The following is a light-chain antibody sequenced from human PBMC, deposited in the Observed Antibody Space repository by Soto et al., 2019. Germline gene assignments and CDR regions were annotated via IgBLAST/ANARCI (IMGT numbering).Light chain of an antibody. J-gene: IGKJ2*01. CDR1: QNIRNY. V-gene: IGKV1-39*01. Sequence: DILMTQSPSSLSASVGDRVTITCRASQNIRNYLNWYQQQPGDAPKLLIYAASTLQGAVPSRFSGSGSGTDFTLTISSLQPEDFATYHCQQGHSTPYTFGQGTRLEI. CDR3: QQGHSTPYT. CDR2: AAS.